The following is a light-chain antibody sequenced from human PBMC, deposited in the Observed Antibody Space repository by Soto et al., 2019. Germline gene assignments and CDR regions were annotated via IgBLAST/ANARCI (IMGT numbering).Light chain of an antibody. CDR1: QSVSSN. V-gene: IGKV3-15*01. J-gene: IGKJ1*01. CDR2: GAS. CDR3: QQYNNWPGT. Sequence: EIVMTQSPATLSVSPGDRATLSCRASQSVSSNLAWYQQKPGQAPRLLIYGASTRATGIPARFSGSGSGTEFTLTISSLQSEDFEVYYCQQYNNWPGTFGQGTKVEIK.